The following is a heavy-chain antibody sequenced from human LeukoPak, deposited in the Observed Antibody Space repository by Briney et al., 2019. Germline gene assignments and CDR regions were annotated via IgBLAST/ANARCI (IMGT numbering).Heavy chain of an antibody. CDR1: GYTFTSYY. D-gene: IGHD6-13*01. CDR3: ARDPPQQLVPFDY. J-gene: IGHJ4*02. CDR2: INPNSGGT. V-gene: IGHV1-2*02. Sequence: ASVKVSCKASGYTFTSYYIHWVRQAPGQGLEWMGWINPNSGGTNYAQKFQGRVTMTRDTSISTAYMELSRLRSDDTAVYYCARDPPQQLVPFDYWGQGTLVTVSS.